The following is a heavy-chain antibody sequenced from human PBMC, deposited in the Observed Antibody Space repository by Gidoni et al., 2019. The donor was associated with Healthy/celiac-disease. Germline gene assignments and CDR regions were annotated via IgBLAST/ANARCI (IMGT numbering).Heavy chain of an antibody. D-gene: IGHD3-16*01. Sequence: EVQLVESGGGLVQPGRSLRLSCAASGFTFDDYAMHWVRQAPGKCLEWVSGISWNSGSIGYADSVKGRFTISRDNAKNSLYLQMNSLRAEDTALYYCAKAPGGPIREDYFDYWGQGTLVTVSS. CDR2: ISWNSGSI. J-gene: IGHJ4*02. V-gene: IGHV3-9*01. CDR1: GFTFDDYA. CDR3: AKAPGGPIREDYFDY.